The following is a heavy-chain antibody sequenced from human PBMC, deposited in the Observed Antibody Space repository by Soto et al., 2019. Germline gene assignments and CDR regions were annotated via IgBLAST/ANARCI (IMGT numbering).Heavy chain of an antibody. CDR3: ASSQAGAHITPAVH. D-gene: IGHD2-2*01. J-gene: IGHJ4*02. CDR1: GGSISSGGYS. CDR2: IYHSGST. Sequence: SETLSLTCTVSGGSISSGGYSWSWIRQPPGKGLEWIGYIYHSGSTYYNPSLKSRVTISVDRSKNQFSLKLSSVTAADTAVYYRASSQAGAHITPAVHWAQETLVTVSS. V-gene: IGHV4-30-2*01.